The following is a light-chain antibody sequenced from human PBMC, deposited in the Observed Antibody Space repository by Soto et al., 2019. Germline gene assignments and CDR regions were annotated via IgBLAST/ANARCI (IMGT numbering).Light chain of an antibody. J-gene: IGKJ5*01. CDR2: DAS. V-gene: IGKV1D-13*01. CDR3: QQFNNYIT. CDR1: QGISSA. Sequence: AIQLTQSPSSLSASVGDRVTITCRASQGISSALAWYQQKPGKAPKLLIYDASSLESGVPSRFSGSGSGTDFTLTISSLQPADFATYYCQQFNNYITFGQGTRLEIK.